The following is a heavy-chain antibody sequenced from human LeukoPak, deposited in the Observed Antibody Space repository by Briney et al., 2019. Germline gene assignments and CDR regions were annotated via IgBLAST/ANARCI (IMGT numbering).Heavy chain of an antibody. CDR2: ISGDGGST. V-gene: IGHV3-43*02. D-gene: IGHD3-9*01. J-gene: IGHJ4*02. Sequence: GGSLRLSCAASGFPFDDYAMHWVRQAPGKGLEWVSLISGDGGSTFYADSVKGRFTISRDNSKNSLYLQMNSLTTGDTALYFCAKGGYFDWLLGDYWGQGTLVTVSS. CDR1: GFPFDDYA. CDR3: AKGGYFDWLLGDY.